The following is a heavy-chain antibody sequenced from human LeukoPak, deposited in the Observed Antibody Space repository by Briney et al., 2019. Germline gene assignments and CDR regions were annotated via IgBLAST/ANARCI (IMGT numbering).Heavy chain of an antibody. CDR2: IYYSGST. CDR3: ASSAKTGYDY. V-gene: IGHV4-59*08. CDR1: GGSISSYY. D-gene: IGHD1-1*01. J-gene: IGHJ4*02. Sequence: PSETLSLTCTVSGGSISSYYWSWIRQPPGKGLEWIGYIYYSGSTNYNPSLTSRVTISVDTSKNQFSLKLSSVTAADTAVYYCASSAKTGYDYWGQGTLVTVSS.